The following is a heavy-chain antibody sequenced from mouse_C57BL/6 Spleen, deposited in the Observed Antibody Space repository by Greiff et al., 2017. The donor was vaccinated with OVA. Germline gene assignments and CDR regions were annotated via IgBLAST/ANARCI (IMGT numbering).Heavy chain of an antibody. D-gene: IGHD1-1*01. J-gene: IGHJ3*01. CDR3: ARWGYYGRSYGFAY. Sequence: VQLQESGPELVKPGASVKISCKASGYAFSSSWMNWVKQRPGTGLEWIGRIYPGDGDTNYNGKFKGKATLTADKSSSTAYMQLSSLTSEDSAVYFCARWGYYGRSYGFAYWGQGTLVTVSA. CDR2: IYPGDGDT. CDR1: GYAFSSSW. V-gene: IGHV1-82*01.